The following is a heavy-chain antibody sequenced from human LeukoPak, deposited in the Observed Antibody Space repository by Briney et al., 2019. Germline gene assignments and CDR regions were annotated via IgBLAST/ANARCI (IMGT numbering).Heavy chain of an antibody. D-gene: IGHD2-2*01. V-gene: IGHV3-11*04. CDR3: ARALRLPAATFDY. J-gene: IGHJ4*02. CDR1: GFTFSDYC. CDR2: ISSSGSTI. Sequence: GGSLRLSCAASGFTFSDYCMSWIRQAPGKGLEWVSYISSSGSTIYYADSVKGRFTISRDNAKNSLYLQMNSLRAEDTAVYYCARALRLPAATFDYWGQGTLVTVSS.